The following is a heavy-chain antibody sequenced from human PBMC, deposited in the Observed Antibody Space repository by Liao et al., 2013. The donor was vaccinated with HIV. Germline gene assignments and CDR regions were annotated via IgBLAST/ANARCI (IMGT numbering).Heavy chain of an antibody. D-gene: IGHD2-2*02. Sequence: QVQLQESGPGLVKPSQTLSLTCTVSGGSISSGSYYWSWIRAARREGTGVDWAYLYQWEHQLQPLLKSRVTISVDTSKNQFSLKLSSVTAADTAVYYCTVEYQLLYRFESWELWGQGTLVTVS. CDR1: GGSISSGSYY. V-gene: IGHV4-61*02. J-gene: IGHJ4*02. CDR2: LYQWEH. CDR3: TVEYQLLYRFESWEL.